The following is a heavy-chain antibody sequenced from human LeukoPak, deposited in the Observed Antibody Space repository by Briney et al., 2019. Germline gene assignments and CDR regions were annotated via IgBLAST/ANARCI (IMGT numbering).Heavy chain of an antibody. D-gene: IGHD2-2*01. Sequence: PGGTLRLSCAAPGFTFSSYSMNWVRQAPGKGLEWVSSISSSSSYIYYADSVKGRFTISRDNAKNSLYLQMNSLRAEDTAVYYCASGVVVVPAAMSNSYWGQGTLVTVSS. CDR1: GFTFSSYS. CDR3: ASGVVVVPAAMSNSY. J-gene: IGHJ4*02. V-gene: IGHV3-21*01. CDR2: ISSSSSYI.